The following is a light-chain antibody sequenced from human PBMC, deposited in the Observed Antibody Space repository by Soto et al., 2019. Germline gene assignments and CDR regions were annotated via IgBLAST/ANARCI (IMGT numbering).Light chain of an antibody. V-gene: IGKV3-20*01. J-gene: IGKJ2*01. CDR1: QSVSSSY. CDR3: QQYGSSPPYT. CDR2: GAS. Sequence: EIVLTQSPGTLSVSPGERATLSCRARQSVSSSYLAWYQQKPGQAPRLLIYGASSRATGIPDRFSGSGSGTDFTLTISRLEPEDFAVYYCQQYGSSPPYTFGQGTKLEIK.